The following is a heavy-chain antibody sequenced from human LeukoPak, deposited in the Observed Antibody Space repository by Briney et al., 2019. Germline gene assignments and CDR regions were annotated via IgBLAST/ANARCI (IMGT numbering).Heavy chain of an antibody. V-gene: IGHV3-7*01. Sequence: GGSLRLSCAASGFTFTSYWMNWVRQVPGKGLEWVAIVKQNGSEKYYVDSVKGRFTISRDNAKSSLYLQMNSLRAEDTAVYYCLTIVETTIDAFDIWGQGTMVTVSS. J-gene: IGHJ3*02. CDR2: VKQNGSEK. CDR3: LTIVETTIDAFDI. CDR1: GFTFTSYW. D-gene: IGHD1-26*01.